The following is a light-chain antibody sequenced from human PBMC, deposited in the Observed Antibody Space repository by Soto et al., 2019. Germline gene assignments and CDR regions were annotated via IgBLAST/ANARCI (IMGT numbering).Light chain of an antibody. CDR1: QSVSSY. V-gene: IGKV3-15*01. CDR3: QQYNNWPPKYT. J-gene: IGKJ2*01. Sequence: EIGMTQSPSTLSVSPGERATLSCRASQSVSSYLAWYQHKPGQAPRLHIYGSSTRATGIPARFSGSGSGTEFTLTISSLQSEDFAVYSCQQYNNWPPKYTFGQGTKLEIK. CDR2: GSS.